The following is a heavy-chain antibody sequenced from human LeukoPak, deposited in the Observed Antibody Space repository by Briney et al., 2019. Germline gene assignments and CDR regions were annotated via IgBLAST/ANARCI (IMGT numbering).Heavy chain of an antibody. CDR2: IYSGGST. CDR3: ARDSILTGPGTYGMDV. CDR1: GFTVSSNY. Sequence: GGSLRLSCAASGFTVSSNYMSWVRQAPGKGLEWASVIYSGGSTYYADSVKGRFTISRDNSKNTLYLRMNSLRAEDTAVYYCARDSILTGPGTYGMDVWGQGTTVTVSS. D-gene: IGHD3-9*01. J-gene: IGHJ6*02. V-gene: IGHV3-53*01.